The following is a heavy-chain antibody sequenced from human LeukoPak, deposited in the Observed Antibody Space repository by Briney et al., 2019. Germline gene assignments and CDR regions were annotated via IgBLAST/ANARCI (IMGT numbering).Heavy chain of an antibody. D-gene: IGHD3-22*01. CDR2: IYYSGST. V-gene: IGHV4-39*01. J-gene: IGHJ1*01. Sequence: PSETLSLTCTISGDSISSSSYYWDWIRQCPGKGLEWIGTIYYSGSTNYNASLKSRLFISIDTSNNQFSLRLSFVTAADTAVYYCARRRYYDSTGYLDWGQGTLITVSS. CDR3: ARRRYYDSTGYLD. CDR1: GDSISSSSYY.